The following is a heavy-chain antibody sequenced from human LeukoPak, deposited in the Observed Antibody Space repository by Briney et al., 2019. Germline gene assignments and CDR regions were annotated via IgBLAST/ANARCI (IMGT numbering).Heavy chain of an antibody. J-gene: IGHJ5*02. CDR2: IKQDGSER. D-gene: IGHD6-13*01. Sequence: GGSVRLSCAASGFSFSGYWMSWVRQAPGRGLAWVANIKQDGSERNYVDSVKGRFTISRDNAKNSVYLQMNSLRAEDTAVYYCARVISCSWYGSWFDPWGQGTLVTVSS. CDR1: GFSFSGYW. CDR3: ARVISCSWYGSWFDP. V-gene: IGHV3-7*01.